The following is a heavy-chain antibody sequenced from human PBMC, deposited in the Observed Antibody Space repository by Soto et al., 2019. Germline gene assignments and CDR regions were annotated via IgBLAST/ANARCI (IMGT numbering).Heavy chain of an antibody. Sequence: SGPTLVNPTQTLTLTCTFSGFSLSTRGVGVGWVRQPPEKALEWLALIYWDDDKRYSPSLKNRLTITKDTSKNQVVLTMTNMDPVDTATYYCSHLRAYRTYYYYYMDVWGTGTTVTVSS. CDR1: GFSLSTRGVG. CDR2: IYWDDDK. D-gene: IGHD2-2*01. J-gene: IGHJ6*03. V-gene: IGHV2-5*02. CDR3: SHLRAYRTYYYYYMDV.